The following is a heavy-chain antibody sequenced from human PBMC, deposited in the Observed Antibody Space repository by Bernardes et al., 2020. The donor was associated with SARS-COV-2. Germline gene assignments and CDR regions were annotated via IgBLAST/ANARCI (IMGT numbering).Heavy chain of an antibody. V-gene: IGHV3-9*01. CDR2: ISWNSGSI. CDR1: GFTFDDYA. Sequence: GGSLRLSCAASGFTFDDYAMHWVRQAPGKVLEWVSGISWNSGSIGYADSVKGRFTISRDNAKNSLYLQMNSLRAEDTALYYCATMGQWLDYWGQGTLVTVYS. J-gene: IGHJ4*02. CDR3: ATMGQWLDY. D-gene: IGHD6-19*01.